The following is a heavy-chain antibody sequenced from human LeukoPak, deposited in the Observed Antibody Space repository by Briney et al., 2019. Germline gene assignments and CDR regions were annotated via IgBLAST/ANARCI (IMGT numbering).Heavy chain of an antibody. CDR1: GFMFSTYE. CDR3: ARVALGTRGFDY. Sequence: GGSLRLSCAASGFMFSTYEMNWVRQAPGKGLEWLSYISYNSRSIKYADSVKGRFTISRDNAKNSLYLQMNSLRVEDTAVYYCARVALGTRGFDYWGQGTLVTVSS. J-gene: IGHJ4*02. CDR2: ISYNSRSI. V-gene: IGHV3-48*03. D-gene: IGHD7-27*01.